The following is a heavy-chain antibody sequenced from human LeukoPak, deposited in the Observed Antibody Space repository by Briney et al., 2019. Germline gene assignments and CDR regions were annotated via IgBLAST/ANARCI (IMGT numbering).Heavy chain of an antibody. Sequence: GGSLRLSCTASGFTFIKGWMSWVRQAPGKGLEWVGRVKSKSDGGTIDYGAPVKGRFTISRDDSKNMLYLQMNSLQTEDTAVYYCPTDRGIAVRPLFDYWGQGTLVTVSS. J-gene: IGHJ4*02. CDR3: PTDRGIAVRPLFDY. D-gene: IGHD6-19*01. CDR1: GFTFIKGW. V-gene: IGHV3-15*01. CDR2: VKSKSDGGTI.